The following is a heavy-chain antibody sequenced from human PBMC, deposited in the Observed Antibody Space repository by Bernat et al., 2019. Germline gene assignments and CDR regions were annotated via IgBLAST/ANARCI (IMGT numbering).Heavy chain of an antibody. J-gene: IGHJ4*02. CDR1: GFTFDDYA. CDR2: ISWNSGSI. CDR3: AKDMGLRYFDWLFLLDY. Sequence: EVQVVESGGGLVQPGGSLRLSCAASGFTFDDYAMHWVRQAPGKGLEWVSGISWNSGSIRYADSVKGRFTISRDNAKNSLYLQMNSLRAEDTALYYCAKDMGLRYFDWLFLLDYWGQGTLVTVSS. D-gene: IGHD3-9*01. V-gene: IGHV3-9*01.